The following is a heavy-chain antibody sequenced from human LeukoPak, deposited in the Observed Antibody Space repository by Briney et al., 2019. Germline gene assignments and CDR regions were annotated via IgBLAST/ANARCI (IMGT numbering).Heavy chain of an antibody. D-gene: IGHD1-1*01. J-gene: IGHJ4*02. CDR3: IRGGANSPFDY. V-gene: IGHV3-49*03. CDR2: IRSKAYGGTT. Sequence: GGSLRLSCTASGFTFGDYTMTWFRQAPGKGLEWVGFIRSKAYGGTTEDAASVKGRFAISRDDSKSIAYLQMNSLKTEDTAVYYCIRGGANSPFDYWGQGTLVTVSS. CDR1: GFTFGDYT.